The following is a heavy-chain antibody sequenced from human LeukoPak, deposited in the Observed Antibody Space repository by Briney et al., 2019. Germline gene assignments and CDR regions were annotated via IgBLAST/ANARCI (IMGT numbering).Heavy chain of an antibody. V-gene: IGHV1-2*02. CDR3: ARDETLWYYDGSGYYGY. D-gene: IGHD3-22*01. J-gene: IGHJ4*02. CDR1: GYTFTGYY. Sequence: ASVKVSCKASGYTFTGYYMHWVRQAPGQGLEWMGWINPNSGGTNYAQKLQGRVIMTRDTSISTAYMELSRLRSDETAVYYCARDETLWYYDGSGYYGYWGQGTLVTVSS. CDR2: INPNSGGT.